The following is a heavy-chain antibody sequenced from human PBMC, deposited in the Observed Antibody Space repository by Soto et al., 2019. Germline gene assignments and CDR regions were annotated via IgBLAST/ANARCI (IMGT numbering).Heavy chain of an antibody. D-gene: IGHD2-2*01. CDR3: ARQRIVVVPAKRGYGMDV. CDR2: IYYSGST. CDR1: GGSIRSSSYY. J-gene: IGHJ6*02. V-gene: IGHV4-39*01. Sequence: SETLSLTCTVSGGSIRSSSYYWGWIRQPPGKGLEWIGSIYYSGSTYYNPSLKSRVTISVDTSKNQFSLKLSSVTAADTAVYYCARQRIVVVPAKRGYGMDVWGQGTTVTVSS.